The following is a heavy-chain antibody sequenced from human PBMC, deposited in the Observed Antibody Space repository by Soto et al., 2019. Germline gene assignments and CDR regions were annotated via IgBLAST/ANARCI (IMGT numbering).Heavy chain of an antibody. CDR2: IYYSGDT. D-gene: IGHD1-26*01. J-gene: IGHJ4*02. CDR1: GDSIISGDYY. CDR3: ARGLITGSQYSGGWYYFDS. V-gene: IGHV4-30-4*01. Sequence: SETLSLTCTVSGDSIISGDYYGSWIRQTPGKGLEWIGYIYYSGDTNYNPSLKSRVIISVDTSKNQFSLKLSSVTAADTAVYYCARGLITGSQYSGGWYYFDSWGQGTQVTVS.